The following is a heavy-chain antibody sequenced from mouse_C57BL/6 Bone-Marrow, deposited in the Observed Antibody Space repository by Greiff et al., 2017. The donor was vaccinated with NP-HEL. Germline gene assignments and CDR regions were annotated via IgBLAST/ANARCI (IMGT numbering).Heavy chain of an antibody. CDR1: GYTFTSYW. V-gene: IGHV1-55*01. CDR2: IYPGSGST. Sequence: QVQLQQPGAELVKPGASVKMSCKASGYTFTSYWITWVKQRPGQGLEWIGDIYPGSGSTNYNEKFKSKATLTVDTSSSTAYMQLSSLTSEDSAVYYCAREHYYGSSPWFAYWGQGTLVTVSA. CDR3: AREHYYGSSPWFAY. D-gene: IGHD1-1*01. J-gene: IGHJ3*01.